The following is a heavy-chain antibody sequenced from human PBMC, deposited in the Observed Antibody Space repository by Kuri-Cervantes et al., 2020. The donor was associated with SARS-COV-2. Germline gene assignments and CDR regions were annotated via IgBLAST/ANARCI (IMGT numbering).Heavy chain of an antibody. D-gene: IGHD4-17*01. V-gene: IGHV1-69*13. CDR1: GFTFTGYS. Sequence: SVKVSCKASGFTFTGYSVHWVRQAPGQRLEWMGGIIPIFGTANYAQKFQGRVTITADESTSTAYMELSSLRSEDTAVYYCARGFWSLGGLEHDYDDYGHSTAKRNYYYYGMDVWGQGTTVTVPS. CDR3: ARGFWSLGGLEHDYDDYGHSTAKRNYYYYGMDV. CDR2: IIPIFGTA. J-gene: IGHJ6*02.